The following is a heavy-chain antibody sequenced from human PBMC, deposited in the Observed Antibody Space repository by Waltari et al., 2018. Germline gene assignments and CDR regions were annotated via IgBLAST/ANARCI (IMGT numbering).Heavy chain of an antibody. V-gene: IGHV4-38-2*01. D-gene: IGHD4-4*01. CDR1: GSSIRSGYY. Sequence: QVQLQESGPGLVKPSETLSLTCAVSGSSIRSGYYWGWIRQPPGKGLEWIGSNYHSGSTYYNPSLKSRVTISVDTSKNQFSLKLSSVTAADTAVYYCAVTESGADAFDIWGQGTMVTVSS. CDR3: AVTESGADAFDI. J-gene: IGHJ3*02. CDR2: NYHSGST.